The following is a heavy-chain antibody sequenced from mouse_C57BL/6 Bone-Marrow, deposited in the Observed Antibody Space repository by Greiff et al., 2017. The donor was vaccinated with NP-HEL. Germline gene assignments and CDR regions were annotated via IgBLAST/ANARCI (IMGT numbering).Heavy chain of an antibody. CDR3: APLPYFDY. J-gene: IGHJ2*01. Sequence: EVMLVESGPVLVKPGASVKMSCKASGYTFTDYYMNWVKQSHGKSLEWIGVINPYNGGTSYNQKFKGKATLTVDKSSSTAYMELNSLTSEDSAVYYCAPLPYFDYWGQGTTLTGSS. V-gene: IGHV1-19*01. CDR1: GYTFTDYY. CDR2: INPYNGGT.